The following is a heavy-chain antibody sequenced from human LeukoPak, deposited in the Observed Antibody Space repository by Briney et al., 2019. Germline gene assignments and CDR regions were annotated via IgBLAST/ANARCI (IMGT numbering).Heavy chain of an antibody. V-gene: IGHV3-7*01. J-gene: IGHJ4*02. CDR1: GFTFSSFN. Sequence: GGSLRLSCEASGFTFSSFNMHWVRQAPGKGLEWVASIKPDGSEKYYLDSVKGRFTISRDNARDSLYLQMNSLRDDDTSVYFCARDASALYWGRGTLVTVSS. CDR2: IKPDGSEK. D-gene: IGHD6-19*01. CDR3: ARDASALY.